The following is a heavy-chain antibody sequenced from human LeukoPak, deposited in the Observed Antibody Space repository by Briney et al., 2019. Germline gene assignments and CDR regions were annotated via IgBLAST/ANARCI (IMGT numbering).Heavy chain of an antibody. CDR3: VRSMSGRNDL. J-gene: IGHJ5*02. CDR1: GFTFSNYL. CDR2: INVEGSRT. V-gene: IGHV3-74*01. Sequence: PGGSLRLSCVGSGFTFSNYLVHWVRQVPGEGLVWVSRINVEGSRTDYADSVRGRFTISRDNVKNTLYLQMNSLTAEDTAVYYCVRSMSGRNDLWGQGTLVTVSS. D-gene: IGHD3-3*01.